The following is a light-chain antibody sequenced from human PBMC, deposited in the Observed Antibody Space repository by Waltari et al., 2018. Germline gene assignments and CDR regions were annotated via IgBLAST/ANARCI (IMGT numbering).Light chain of an antibody. V-gene: IGLV2-23*02. CDR2: DVI. Sequence: QSALTQPASVSGSPGQSITIPGTGASNTIGFYDLVSWYQQHPGKAPKLIIFDVIKRPSGVSDRFSGSKSGNTASLTISGLQTEDDADYYCCSYSGSGSFPYVFGPGTRVAVL. CDR3: CSYSGSGSFPYV. J-gene: IGLJ1*01. CDR1: SNTIGFYDL.